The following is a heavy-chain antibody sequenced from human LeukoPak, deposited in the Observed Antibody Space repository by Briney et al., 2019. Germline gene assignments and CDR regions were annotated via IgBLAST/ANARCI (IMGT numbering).Heavy chain of an antibody. CDR2: IYHSGST. V-gene: IGHV4-38-2*02. CDR1: GYSISSGYY. CDR3: ARGLGVLLWFGELEEFDY. D-gene: IGHD3-10*01. Sequence: SETLSLTCTVSGYSISSGYYWGWIRQPPGKGLEWIGSIYHSGSTYYNPSLKSRVTISVDTSKNQFSLKLSSVTAADTAVYYCARGLGVLLWFGELEEFDYWGQGTLVTVSS. J-gene: IGHJ4*02.